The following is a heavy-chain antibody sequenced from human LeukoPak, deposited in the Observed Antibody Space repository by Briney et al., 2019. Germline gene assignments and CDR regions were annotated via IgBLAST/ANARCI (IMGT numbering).Heavy chain of an antibody. J-gene: IGHJ6*03. CDR3: ARERYSSSSAPYYYYYMGV. D-gene: IGHD6-6*01. CDR1: GGSFSGYY. CDR2: INHSGST. Sequence: SETLSLTCAVYGGSFSGYYWSWIRQPPGKGLEWIGEINHSGSTNYNPSLKSRVTISVDTSKNQFSLKLSSVTAADTAVYYCARERYSSSSAPYYYYYMGVWGEGTTVTVSS. V-gene: IGHV4-34*01.